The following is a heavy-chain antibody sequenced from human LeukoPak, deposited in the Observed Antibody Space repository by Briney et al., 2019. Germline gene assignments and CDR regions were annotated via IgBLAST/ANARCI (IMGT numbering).Heavy chain of an antibody. J-gene: IGHJ3*02. D-gene: IGHD3-3*01. V-gene: IGHV4-59*01. CDR2: IYYSGST. CDR1: GGSISSYY. Sequence: PSETLSLTCTVSGGSISSYYWSWIWQPPGKGLEWIGYIYYSGSTNYNPSLRSRVTISVDTSKNQFSLKLTSVTAADTAVYYCAIVDFPLYDIWGQGTMVTVSS. CDR3: AIVDFPLYDI.